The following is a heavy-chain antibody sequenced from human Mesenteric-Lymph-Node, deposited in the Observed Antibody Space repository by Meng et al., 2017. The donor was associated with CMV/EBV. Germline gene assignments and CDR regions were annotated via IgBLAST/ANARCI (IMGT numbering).Heavy chain of an antibody. J-gene: IGHJ3*02. CDR2: ISGSGGST. V-gene: IGHV3-23*01. CDR3: AKAYYGSRWADAFDI. CDR1: RCTLSNYA. D-gene: IGHD3-10*01. Sequence: SRCTLSNYAMSWVRQAPGKGLEWVSAISGSGGSTYYAVSVKGRFTISRDNSKNTLYLQMNSLRAEDTAIYYCAKAYYGSRWADAFDIWGQGTMVTVSS.